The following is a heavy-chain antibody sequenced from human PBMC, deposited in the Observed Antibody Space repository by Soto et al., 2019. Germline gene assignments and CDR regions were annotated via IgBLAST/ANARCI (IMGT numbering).Heavy chain of an antibody. CDR1: GFTFSSYA. D-gene: IGHD6-19*01. J-gene: IGHJ4*02. CDR2: ISGSGGST. V-gene: IGHV3-23*01. CDR3: AKALGIAVAVTYYFDY. Sequence: GGSLRLSCAASGFTFSSYAMSWVRQAPGKGLEWVSAISGSGGSTYYADSVKGRFTISRDNSKNTLNLQMNSLRAEDTAVYYCAKALGIAVAVTYYFDYWGQGTLVTVSS.